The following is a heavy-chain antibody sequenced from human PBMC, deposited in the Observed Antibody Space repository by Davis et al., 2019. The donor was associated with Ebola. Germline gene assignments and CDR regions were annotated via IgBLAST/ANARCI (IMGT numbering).Heavy chain of an antibody. CDR3: ARAWEDIVVVPAAMNYYYGMDV. CDR1: GYTFTSYD. V-gene: IGHV1-8*03. Sequence: ASVKVSCKASGYTFTSYDINWVRQATGQGIEWMGWMNPNSGNTGYAQKFQGRVTITRNTSISTAYMELSSLRSEDTAVYYCARAWEDIVVVPAAMNYYYGMDVWGQGTTVTVSS. CDR2: MNPNSGNT. D-gene: IGHD2-2*01. J-gene: IGHJ6*02.